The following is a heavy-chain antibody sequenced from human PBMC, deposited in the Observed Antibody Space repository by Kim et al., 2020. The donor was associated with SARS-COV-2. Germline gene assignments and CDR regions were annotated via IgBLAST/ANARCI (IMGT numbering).Heavy chain of an antibody. V-gene: IGHV3-74*01. CDR3: ARVGHLGADYWGAQLYYFDS. D-gene: IGHD7-27*01. Sequence: GGSLRLSCAASGFTFSRSWMHWVRQAPGKGLVWVSRINSDGSSTSYADSVKGRFTISRDNAKNTLYLQMNSLRAEDTAVYYCARVGHLGADYWGAQLYYFDSWGQGHLVTVSS. CDR1: GFTFSRSW. CDR2: INSDGSST. J-gene: IGHJ4*02.